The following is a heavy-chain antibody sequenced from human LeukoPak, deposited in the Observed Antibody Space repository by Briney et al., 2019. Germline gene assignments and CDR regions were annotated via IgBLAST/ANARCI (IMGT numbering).Heavy chain of an antibody. D-gene: IGHD5-18*01. CDR3: ARPPDTDLSGNDY. Sequence: GGSLRLSCAASGFRFSNYAIHWVRQGPGKGPEWLASIAYDGRQQYYAESVKGRFTLSRDNSKNTVYLQMTSLRVEGTAVYYCARPPDTDLSGNDYWGQGTLVIVSS. V-gene: IGHV3-30*04. CDR2: IAYDGRQQ. CDR1: GFRFSNYA. J-gene: IGHJ4*02.